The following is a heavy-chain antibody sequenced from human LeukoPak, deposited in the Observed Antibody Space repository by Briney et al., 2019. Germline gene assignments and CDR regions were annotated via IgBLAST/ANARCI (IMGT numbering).Heavy chain of an antibody. CDR1: GFTFDDYA. Sequence: GGSLRLSCAAWGFTFDDYAMHWVREGPGEGVEWISGITWNTDTIGYADSVMGRFTISRDNAKNSLYLQMNSLRAEDTALYYCAKDISVGATPYYFDSWGQGTLVTVSS. CDR3: AKDISVGATPYYFDS. V-gene: IGHV3-9*01. J-gene: IGHJ4*02. CDR2: ITWNTDTI. D-gene: IGHD1-26*01.